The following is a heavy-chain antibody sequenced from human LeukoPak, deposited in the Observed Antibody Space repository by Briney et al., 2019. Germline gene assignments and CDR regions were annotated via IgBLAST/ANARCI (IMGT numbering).Heavy chain of an antibody. D-gene: IGHD2-2*01. J-gene: IGHJ6*02. CDR3: ARELRDLYCGSARCQIGGRGGMDV. Sequence: SVKVSCKASGYTFNNYAITWVRQAPGQGLEWMGGIIPMFGIANYAQKFQGRVAISADESTSTAYMELSSLRSQDTAVYYCARELRDLYCGSARCQIGGRGGMDVWGQGTTVTVSS. V-gene: IGHV1-69*13. CDR2: IIPMFGIA. CDR1: GYTFNNYA.